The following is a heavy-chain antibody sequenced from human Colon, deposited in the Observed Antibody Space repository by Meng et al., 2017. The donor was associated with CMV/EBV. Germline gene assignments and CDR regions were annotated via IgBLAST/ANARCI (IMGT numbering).Heavy chain of an antibody. J-gene: IGHJ4*02. V-gene: IGHV1-2*02. CDR2: INPNSGGT. D-gene: IGHD5-12*01. CDR3: ATWISGSGGNY. CDR1: GYTFPGYY. Sequence: SCKASGYTFPGYYMHWVRQAPGQGLEWMGWINPNSGGTNYAQKFQGRVTMTRDTSISTAYMELSRLRSDDTAVYYCATWISGSGGNYWGQGTLVTVSS.